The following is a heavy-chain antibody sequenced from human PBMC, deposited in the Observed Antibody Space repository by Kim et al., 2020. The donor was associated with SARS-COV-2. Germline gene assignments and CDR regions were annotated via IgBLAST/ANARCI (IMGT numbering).Heavy chain of an antibody. CDR2: ISSSSSYI. D-gene: IGHD3-10*01. CDR1: GFSFSSYS. J-gene: IGHJ6*02. CDR3: ARVGSGSYYVGVVGMDV. V-gene: IGHV3-21*01. Sequence: GGSLRLSCAASGFSFSSYSMNCVRQAPGKGLEWVSSISSSSSYIYYADSAKGRFTISRDNAKNSQYLQMNSLRAEDTAVYYCARVGSGSYYVGVVGMDVWGRGTTVTVSS.